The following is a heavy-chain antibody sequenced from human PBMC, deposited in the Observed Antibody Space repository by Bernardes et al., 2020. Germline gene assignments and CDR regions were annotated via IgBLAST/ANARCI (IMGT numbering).Heavy chain of an antibody. J-gene: IGHJ4*02. CDR1: GGSFRGYY. V-gene: IGHV4-34*01. Sequence: SDPLSLMCGFCGGSFRGYYWSWMRRPPGKGLEWIGEINHSGSTNYNPSLKSRVTISVDTSKNQFSLKLSSVTAADTAVYYCARRGDSDVYWGQGTLVTVSS. D-gene: IGHD5-18*01. CDR3: ARRGDSDVY. CDR2: INHSGST.